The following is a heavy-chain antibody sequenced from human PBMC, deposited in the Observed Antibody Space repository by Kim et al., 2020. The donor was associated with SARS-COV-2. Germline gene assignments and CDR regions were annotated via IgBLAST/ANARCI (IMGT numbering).Heavy chain of an antibody. J-gene: IGHJ4*02. CDR2: IYYSGST. CDR3: ARERSEGGSGSYPLDY. V-gene: IGHV4-31*03. CDR1: GGSISSGGYY. Sequence: SETLSLTCTVSGGSISSGGYYWSWIRQHPGKGLEWIGYIYYSGSTYYNPSLKSRVTISVDTSKNQFSLKLSSVTAADTAVYYCARERSEGGSGSYPLDYWGQGTLVTVSS. D-gene: IGHD3-10*01.